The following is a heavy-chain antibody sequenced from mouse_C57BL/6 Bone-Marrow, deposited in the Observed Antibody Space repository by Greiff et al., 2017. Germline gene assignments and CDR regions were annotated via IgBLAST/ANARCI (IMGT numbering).Heavy chain of an antibody. Sequence: QVQLQQSGAELARPGASVKLSCKASGYTFTSYGISWVKQRTGQGLEWIGEIYPRSGNTYYNEKFKGKATLTADKSSSTAYMELRSLTSEDTAVYYCTTHYDYLWFAYWGQGTLVTVSA. CDR1: GYTFTSYG. J-gene: IGHJ3*01. CDR2: IYPRSGNT. CDR3: TTHYDYLWFAY. D-gene: IGHD2-4*01. V-gene: IGHV1-81*01.